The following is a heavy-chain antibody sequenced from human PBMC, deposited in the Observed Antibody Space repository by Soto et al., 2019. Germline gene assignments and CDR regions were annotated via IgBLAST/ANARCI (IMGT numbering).Heavy chain of an antibody. V-gene: IGHV4-59*01. CDR2: IYYSGST. CDR3: ARWVAAAGTTYFDY. Sequence: SETLSLTCTVSGGSISSYYWSWIRQPPGKGLEWIGYIYYSGSTNYNPSLKSRVTISVDTSKNQFSLKPSSVTAADTAVYYCARWVAAAGTTYFDYWGQGTLVTVSS. D-gene: IGHD6-13*01. J-gene: IGHJ4*02. CDR1: GGSISSYY.